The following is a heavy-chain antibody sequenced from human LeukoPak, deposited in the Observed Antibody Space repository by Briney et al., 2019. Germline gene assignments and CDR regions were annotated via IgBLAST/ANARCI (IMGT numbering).Heavy chain of an antibody. Sequence: GGSLRLSCAASGFTFSSYSMNWVRQAPGKGLEWVSYISSSSSTIYYADSVKGRFTISRDNAKNSLYLQMNSLRAEDTAVYYCARDHGYDFWSSSGTDVWGQGTTVTVSS. CDR1: GFTFSSYS. CDR2: ISSSSSTI. D-gene: IGHD3-3*01. CDR3: ARDHGYDFWSSSGTDV. J-gene: IGHJ6*02. V-gene: IGHV3-48*01.